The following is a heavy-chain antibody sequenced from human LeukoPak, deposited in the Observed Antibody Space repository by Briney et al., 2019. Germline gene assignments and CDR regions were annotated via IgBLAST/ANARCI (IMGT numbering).Heavy chain of an antibody. CDR1: GGSFSGYY. D-gene: IGHD2-2*01. CDR3: ARGRNIVVVPAAIRPSSYMDV. CDR2: INHSGST. J-gene: IGHJ6*03. Sequence: SETLSLTCAVYGGSFSGYYWSWTRQPPGKGLEWIGEINHSGSTNYNPSLKSRVTISVDTSKNQFSLKLSSVTAADTAVYYCARGRNIVVVPAAIRPSSYMDVWGKGTTVTVSS. V-gene: IGHV4-34*01.